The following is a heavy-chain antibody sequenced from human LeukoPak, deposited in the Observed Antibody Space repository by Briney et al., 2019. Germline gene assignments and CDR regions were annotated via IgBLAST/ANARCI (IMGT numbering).Heavy chain of an antibody. CDR1: GDSISSSNYY. Sequence: SETLSLTCTVSGDSISSSNYYWGWIRQPPGKGLEWIGSIYYSGSTYYNPSLKSRVTISVDTSKNQFSLKLPSVTAADTALYYCASQAGYSYGRIDDWGQGTLVTVSS. CDR3: ASQAGYSYGRIDD. CDR2: IYYSGST. V-gene: IGHV4-39*01. D-gene: IGHD5-18*01. J-gene: IGHJ4*02.